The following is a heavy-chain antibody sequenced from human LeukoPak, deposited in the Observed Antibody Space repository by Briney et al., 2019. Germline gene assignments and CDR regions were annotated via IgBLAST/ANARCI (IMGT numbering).Heavy chain of an antibody. J-gene: IGHJ4*02. CDR3: AREGYDFWSGYIDY. D-gene: IGHD3-3*01. CDR1: GGSISSYY. V-gene: IGHV4-59*01. Sequence: SETLSLTCTVSGGSISSYYWSWIRQPPGKGLEWIGYIYYSGSTNYNPSLKSRVTISVDTSKNQFSLKLSSVTAADTAVYHCAREGYDFWSGYIDYWGQGTLVTVSS. CDR2: IYYSGST.